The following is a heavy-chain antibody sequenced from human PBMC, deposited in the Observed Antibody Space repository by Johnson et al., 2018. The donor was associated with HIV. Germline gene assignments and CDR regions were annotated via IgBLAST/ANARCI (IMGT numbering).Heavy chain of an antibody. CDR2: ISYDGSNK. Sequence: QVQLVESGGGLVQPGGSLRLSCAASGFTFSSYWMHWVRQAPGKGLEWVAVISYDGSNKYYADSVKGRFTISRDNSKNTLYLQMNSLRAEDTAVYYCAKGFFELDDAFDIWGQGTMVTVSS. V-gene: IGHV3-30*18. D-gene: IGHD3/OR15-3a*01. CDR1: GFTFSSYW. CDR3: AKGFFELDDAFDI. J-gene: IGHJ3*02.